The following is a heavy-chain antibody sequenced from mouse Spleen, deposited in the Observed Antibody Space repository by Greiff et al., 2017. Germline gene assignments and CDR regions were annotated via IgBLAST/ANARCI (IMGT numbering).Heavy chain of an antibody. CDR1: GYTFTDYY. Sequence: VQLQQSGPELVKPGASVKISCKASGYTFTDYYMNWVKQSHGKSLEWIGDINPNNGGTSYNQKFKGKATLTVDKSSSTAYMELRSLTSEDSAVYYCARSLYYYGSSLYWYFDVWGAGTTVTVSS. V-gene: IGHV1-26*01. J-gene: IGHJ1*01. CDR2: INPNNGGT. D-gene: IGHD1-1*01. CDR3: ARSLYYYGSSLYWYFDV.